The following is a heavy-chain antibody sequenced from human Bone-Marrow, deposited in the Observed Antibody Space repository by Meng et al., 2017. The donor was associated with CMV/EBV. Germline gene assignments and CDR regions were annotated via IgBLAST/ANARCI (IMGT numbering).Heavy chain of an antibody. CDR2: ISSSSTI. CDR1: GFTFSSYS. J-gene: IGHJ6*02. CDR3: ARDPYTYDFWSGYYGMDV. Sequence: ETLSLTCAASGFTFSSYSMNWVRQAPGKGLEWVSYISSSSTIYYADSVKGRFTISRDNAKKSLYLQMSSLRADDTAVYYCARDPYTYDFWSGYYGMDVWGQGTTVTVSS. D-gene: IGHD3-3*01. V-gene: IGHV3-48*04.